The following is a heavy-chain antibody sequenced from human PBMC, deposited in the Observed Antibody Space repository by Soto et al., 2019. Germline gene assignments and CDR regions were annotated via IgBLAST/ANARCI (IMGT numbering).Heavy chain of an antibody. CDR2: IWYDGSNK. D-gene: IGHD5-18*01. V-gene: IGHV3-33*01. Sequence: GGSLRLSCAASGFTFISYGMHWVRQAPGKGLEWVAVIWYDGSNKYYADSVKGRFTISRDNSKNTLYLQMNSLRAEDTAVYYCARDLDTAMAPYGMDVWGQGTTVTVSS. J-gene: IGHJ6*02. CDR3: ARDLDTAMAPYGMDV. CDR1: GFTFISYG.